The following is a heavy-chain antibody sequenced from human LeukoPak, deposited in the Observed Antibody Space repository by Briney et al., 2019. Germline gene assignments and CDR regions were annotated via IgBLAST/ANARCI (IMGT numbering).Heavy chain of an antibody. V-gene: IGHV3-9*01. Sequence: GGSLRLSCAASGFTFDDYAMHWVRQAPGKGLEWVSGISWNSGSIGYADSVKGRFTISRDNAKNSLYLQMNSLRAEDTALYYCAKLRGDCGDTRHAFDIWGQGTMVTVSS. J-gene: IGHJ3*02. CDR1: GFTFDDYA. CDR2: ISWNSGSI. CDR3: AKLRGDCGDTRHAFDI. D-gene: IGHD4-17*01.